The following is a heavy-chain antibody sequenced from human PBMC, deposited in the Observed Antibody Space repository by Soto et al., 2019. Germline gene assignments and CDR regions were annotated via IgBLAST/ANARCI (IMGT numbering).Heavy chain of an antibody. CDR3: ARDLKGPVDY. CDR2: IWYDRSNK. J-gene: IGHJ4*02. Sequence: GGSLRRSSAASGILFSNYGMHWVRQATGKGLEWVALIWYDRSNKYNAASVKGRFTLSPDTSKNTLYLQMNSLRAGDTAVYYCARDLKGPVDYWGRGAMVTVAT. V-gene: IGHV3-33*01. CDR1: GILFSNYG.